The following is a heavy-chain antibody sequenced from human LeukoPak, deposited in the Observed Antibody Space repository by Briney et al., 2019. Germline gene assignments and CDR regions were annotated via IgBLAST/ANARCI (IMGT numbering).Heavy chain of an antibody. D-gene: IGHD6-13*01. V-gene: IGHV4-34*01. CDR3: ARHVSSSSDWFDP. J-gene: IGHJ5*02. CDR1: GGSFSGYY. CDR2: INHSGST. Sequence: SETLSLTCAVYGGSFSGYYWSWIRQPPGKGLEWIGEINHSGSTNYNPSLKSRVTISVDTSKNQFSLKLSSVTAADTGVYYCARHVSSSSDWFDPWGQGTLVTVSS.